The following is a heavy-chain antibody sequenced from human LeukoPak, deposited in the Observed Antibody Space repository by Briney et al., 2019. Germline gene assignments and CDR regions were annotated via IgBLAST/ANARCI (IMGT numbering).Heavy chain of an antibody. CDR2: ISSSSSYI. CDR3: ARDSGSGWIDY. CDR1: GFTFSSYS. J-gene: IGHJ4*02. V-gene: IGHV3-21*01. Sequence: PGGSLGLSCAASGFTFSSYSMNWARQAPGKGLEWVSSISSSSSYIYYADSVKGRFTISRDNAKNSLYLQMNSLRAEDTAVYYCARDSGSGWIDYWGQGTLVTVSS. D-gene: IGHD6-19*01.